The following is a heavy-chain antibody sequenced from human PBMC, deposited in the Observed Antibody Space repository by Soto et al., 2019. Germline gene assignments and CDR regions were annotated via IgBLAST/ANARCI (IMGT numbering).Heavy chain of an antibody. CDR3: AKDLTRQLAYWLDP. CDR1: GFSFTGYY. J-gene: IGHJ5*02. D-gene: IGHD6-6*01. Sequence: ASVKVSCKASGFSFTGYYIHWLRQAPGQGLEWMGWINAHSGGTEYAQKFQGRVTLTRDTSIATAYLTLTSLTSGDTALYYCAKDLTRQLAYWLDPWGQGTQVTVSS. V-gene: IGHV1-2*02. CDR2: INAHSGGT.